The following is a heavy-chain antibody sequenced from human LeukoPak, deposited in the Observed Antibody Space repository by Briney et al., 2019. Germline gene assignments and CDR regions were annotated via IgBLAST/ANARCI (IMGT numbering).Heavy chain of an antibody. CDR2: IRSKAYGGTT. CDR3: TRRLQMTTVTDY. D-gene: IGHD4-17*01. J-gene: IGHJ4*02. V-gene: IGHV3-49*04. Sequence: GGSRRLSCTASGFTFGDYAMSWVRQAPGKGLEWVGFIRSKAYGGTTEYAASVKGRFTISRDDSKSIAYLQMNSLKTEDTAVYYCTRRLQMTTVTDYWGQGTLVTVSS. CDR1: GFTFGDYA.